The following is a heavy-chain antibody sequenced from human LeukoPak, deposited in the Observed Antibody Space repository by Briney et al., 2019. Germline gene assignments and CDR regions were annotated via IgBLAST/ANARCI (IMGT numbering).Heavy chain of an antibody. J-gene: IGHJ4*02. Sequence: GASVKVSCKASGGTFSSYAISWVRQAPGQGLEWMGRIIPILGIANYAQKFQGRVTITADRSTSTAYMELSSLRSEDTAVYYCATYGSGSAMGEYWGQGTLVTVSS. CDR2: IIPILGIA. V-gene: IGHV1-69*04. D-gene: IGHD3-16*01. CDR3: ATYGSGSAMGEY. CDR1: GGTFSSYA.